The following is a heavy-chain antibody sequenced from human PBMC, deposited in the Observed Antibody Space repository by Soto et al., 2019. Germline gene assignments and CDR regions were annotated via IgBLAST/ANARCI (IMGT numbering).Heavy chain of an antibody. CDR2: IYWDDDK. V-gene: IGHV2-5*02. CDR1: GFSLSTSGVG. J-gene: IGHJ4*02. Sequence: LVNPTQTLTLTCTFSGFSLSTSGVGVGWIRQPPGKALEWLALIYWDDDKRYSPSLKSRLTITKDTSKNQVVLTMTNMDPVDTATYYCAHRPSYCSGGSCYSGFDYWGQATLVTVSS. CDR3: AHRPSYCSGGSCYSGFDY. D-gene: IGHD2-15*01.